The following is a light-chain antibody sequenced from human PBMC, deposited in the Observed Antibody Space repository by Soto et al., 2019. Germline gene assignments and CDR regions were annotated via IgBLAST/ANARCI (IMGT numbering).Light chain of an antibody. CDR1: QSVTSN. J-gene: IGKJ1*01. CDR2: GAS. V-gene: IGKV3-15*01. CDR3: QQYNNWPPWT. Sequence: EIVMTQSPATLSVSPGERATLSCRASQSVTSNLAWYQQKPGQAPRLLIYGASTRPTGIPARFSGSVSGTEFNLTISSLQSEDFAVYYCQQYNNWPPWTFGQGTKVQIK.